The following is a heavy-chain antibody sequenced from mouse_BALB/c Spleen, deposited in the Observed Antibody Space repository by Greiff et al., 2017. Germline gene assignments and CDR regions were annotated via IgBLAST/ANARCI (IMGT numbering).Heavy chain of an antibody. V-gene: IGHV3-2*02. CDR1: GDSITSDYA. CDR2: ISYSGST. Sequence: EVKVEESGPSLVKPSQTLSLTCSVTGDSITSDYAWNWIRQFPGNKLEWMGYISYSGSTSYNPSLKSRISITRDTSKNQFFLQLNSVTTEDTATYYCAKGGSYSFDYWGQGTTLTVSS. CDR3: AKGGSYSFDY. J-gene: IGHJ2*01.